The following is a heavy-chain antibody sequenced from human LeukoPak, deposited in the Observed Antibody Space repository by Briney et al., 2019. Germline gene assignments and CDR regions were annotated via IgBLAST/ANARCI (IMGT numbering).Heavy chain of an antibody. J-gene: IGHJ6*02. CDR3: AKDIRGASTLSYGMDV. Sequence: GRSLRLSCAASGFTFDDYATHWVRQAPGKGLEWVSGISWNSGTIAYADSVKGRFTISRDNVKNSLYLQMDSLRAEDTALHYCAKDIRGASTLSYGMDVWGQGTTVTVSS. D-gene: IGHD1-26*01. V-gene: IGHV3-9*01. CDR2: ISWNSGTI. CDR1: GFTFDDYA.